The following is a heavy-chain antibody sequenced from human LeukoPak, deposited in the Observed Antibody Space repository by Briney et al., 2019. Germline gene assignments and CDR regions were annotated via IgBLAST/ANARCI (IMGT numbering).Heavy chain of an antibody. CDR1: GFTFSSYW. V-gene: IGHV3-7*01. CDR3: ARDSEYGATTGFDY. D-gene: IGHD1-26*01. J-gene: IGHJ4*02. CDR2: IKQDGSEK. Sequence: GGSLRLSCAASGFTFSSYWMSWVRQAPGKGLEWVANIKQDGSEKYYVDSVKGRFTISRDNAKNSLYLQMNSLRAEDTAVYYCARDSEYGATTGFDYWGQGTLDTVSS.